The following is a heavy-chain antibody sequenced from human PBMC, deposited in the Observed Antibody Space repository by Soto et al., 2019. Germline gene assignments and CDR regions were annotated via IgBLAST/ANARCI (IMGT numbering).Heavy chain of an antibody. CDR3: ARECLEWLLLYYYYGMDV. Sequence: GGSLRLSCAASGFTFSSYGMHWVRQAPGKGLEWVAVISYDGSNKYYADSVKGRFTISRDNSKNTLYLQMNSLRAEDTAVYYCARECLEWLLLYYYYGMDVWGQGTTVTVSS. D-gene: IGHD3-3*01. CDR2: ISYDGSNK. V-gene: IGHV3-30*03. CDR1: GFTFSSYG. J-gene: IGHJ6*02.